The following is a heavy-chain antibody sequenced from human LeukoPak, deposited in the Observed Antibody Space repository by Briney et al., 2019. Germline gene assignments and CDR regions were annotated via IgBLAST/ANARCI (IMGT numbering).Heavy chain of an antibody. J-gene: IGHJ4*02. CDR2: INPSGGST. CDR1: GYTFTGYY. V-gene: IGHV1-46*01. CDR3: AREGAFYNAFDY. D-gene: IGHD1-14*01. Sequence: ASVKVSCKASGYTFTGYYMHWVRQAPGQGLEWMGIINPSGGSTSYAQKFQGRVTMTRDTSTSTVYMELSSLRSEDTAVYYCAREGAFYNAFDYWGQGTLVTVSS.